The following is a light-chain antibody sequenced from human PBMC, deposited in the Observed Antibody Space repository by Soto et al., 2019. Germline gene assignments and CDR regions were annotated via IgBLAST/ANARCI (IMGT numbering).Light chain of an antibody. V-gene: IGKV1-33*01. CDR2: DAS. CDR1: QDINVF. Sequence: DIQMTQSPSSLSASVGDRITITCQASQDINVFLNWYQQKPGKAPKLLIYDASNLETGVPSRFSGSGSGSDFTLTSNNLETEDLATYYCQHYESLPTFGQGTRLEAK. J-gene: IGKJ5*01. CDR3: QHYESLPT.